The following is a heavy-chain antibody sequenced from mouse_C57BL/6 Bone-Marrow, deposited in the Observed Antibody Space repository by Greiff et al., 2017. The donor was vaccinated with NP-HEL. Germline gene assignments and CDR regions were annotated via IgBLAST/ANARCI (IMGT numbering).Heavy chain of an antibody. J-gene: IGHJ4*01. D-gene: IGHD1-1*01. CDR1: GFSLTSYG. V-gene: IGHV2-2*01. CDR3: ARRLLLYGSSLYYAMDY. CDR2: IWSGGST. Sequence: VQLQQSGPGLVQPSQSLSITCTVSGFSLTSYGVHWVRQSPGKGLEWLGVIWSGGSTDYNAAFISRLSISKDNSKSQVFFKMNSLQADDTAIYYCARRLLLYGSSLYYAMDYWGQGTSVTVSS.